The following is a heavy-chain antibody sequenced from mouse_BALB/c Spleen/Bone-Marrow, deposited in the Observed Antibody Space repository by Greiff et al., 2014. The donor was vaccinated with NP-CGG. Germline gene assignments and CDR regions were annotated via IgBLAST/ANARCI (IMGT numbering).Heavy chain of an antibody. D-gene: IGHD2-12*01. CDR3: ARLGNDDAMDY. J-gene: IGHJ4*01. V-gene: IGHV5-6-2*01. CDR2: INSNGGST. Sequence: EVQLVESGGGLVKLGGSPKLSCAASGFTFSSYYMSWVRQTPEERLELVAAINSNGGSTYYPDTVKGRFTISRDNAKNTLYLQMSSLKSEDTALYYCARLGNDDAMDYWGQGTSVTVSS. CDR1: GFTFSSYY.